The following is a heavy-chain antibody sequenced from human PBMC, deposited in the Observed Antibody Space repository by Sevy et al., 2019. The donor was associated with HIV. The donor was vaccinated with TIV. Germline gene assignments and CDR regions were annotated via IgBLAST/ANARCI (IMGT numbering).Heavy chain of an antibody. CDR2: IYTSGST. J-gene: IGHJ5*02. Sequence: SETLSLTCTVSGGSISSYYWSWIRQPAGKGLEWIGRIYTSGSTNYNPSLKSRVTMSVDTSKNKFSLKLSSVTAADTAVYYCARDLGGSGFLFKFDYNWFDPWGQGTLVTVSS. CDR3: ARDLGGSGFLFKFDYNWFDP. CDR1: GGSISSYY. V-gene: IGHV4-4*07. D-gene: IGHD1-26*01.